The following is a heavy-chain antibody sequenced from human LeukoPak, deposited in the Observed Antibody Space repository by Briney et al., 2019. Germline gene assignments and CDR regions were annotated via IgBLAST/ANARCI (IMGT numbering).Heavy chain of an antibody. CDR3: ARDIGIAARPRSAFDI. J-gene: IGHJ3*02. CDR1: GYTFTGYY. D-gene: IGHD6-6*01. Sequence: ASVKVSCKACGYTFTGYYMHWVRQAPGQGLEWMGWINPNSGGTNYAQKFQGRVTMKRDTSISTACMELSRLRSDDTAVYYCARDIGIAARPRSAFDIWGQVTMVTVAS. CDR2: INPNSGGT. V-gene: IGHV1-2*02.